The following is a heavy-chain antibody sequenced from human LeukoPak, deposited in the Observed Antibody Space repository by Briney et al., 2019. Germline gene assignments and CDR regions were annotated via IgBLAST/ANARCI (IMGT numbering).Heavy chain of an antibody. D-gene: IGHD3-10*01. J-gene: IGHJ4*02. CDR1: GFIFSDYD. CDR2: IRYDGSNK. V-gene: IGHV3-33*08. Sequence: TGGSLRLSCAASGFIFSDYDMHWVRQAPGQGPEWVALIRYDGSNKYYADSVKGRFTISRDNSKNTLYLQMNSLRAEDTAVYYCARDHAPGSYYTPYYFDYWGQGTLVTVSS. CDR3: ARDHAPGSYYTPYYFDY.